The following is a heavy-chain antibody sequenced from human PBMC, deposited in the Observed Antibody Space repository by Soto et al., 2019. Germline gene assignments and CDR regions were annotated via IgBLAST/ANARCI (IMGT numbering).Heavy chain of an antibody. CDR2: ISSSSSYI. J-gene: IGHJ6*02. CDR3: ARGLAAAGHPYYYYYGMDV. V-gene: IGHV3-21*01. CDR1: GFTFSSYS. Sequence: GGSLRLSCAASGFTFSSYSMNWVRQAPGKGLEWVSSISSSSSYIYYADSVKGRFTISRDNAKNSLYLQMNSLRAEDTAVYYCARGLAAAGHPYYYYYGMDVWGQGTTVTVSS. D-gene: IGHD6-13*01.